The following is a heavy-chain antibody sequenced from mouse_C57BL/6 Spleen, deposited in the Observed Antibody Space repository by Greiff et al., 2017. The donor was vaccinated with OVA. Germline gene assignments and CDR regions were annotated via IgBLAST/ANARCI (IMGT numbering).Heavy chain of an antibody. J-gene: IGHJ4*01. CDR3: ARRDTGAMDY. CDR2: IYPGDGDT. CDR1: GYAFSSSW. V-gene: IGHV1-82*01. D-gene: IGHD1-1*01. Sequence: VKLVESGPELVKPGASVKISCKASGYAFSSSWMNWVKQRPGKGLEWIGRIYPGDGDTTYNGKFKGKATLTADKSSSTAYMQLSSLTSEDSAVYFCARRDTGAMDYWGQGTSVTVSS.